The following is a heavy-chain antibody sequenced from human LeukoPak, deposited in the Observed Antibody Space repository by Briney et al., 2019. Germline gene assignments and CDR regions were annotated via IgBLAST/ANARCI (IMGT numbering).Heavy chain of an antibody. CDR1: SGSFSSGGYY. V-gene: IGHV4-31*03. J-gene: IGHJ5*02. Sequence: PSETLSLTCTVSSGSFSSGGYYWSWIRQHPGKGLEWIGNIYHIGDAFYNPSLQSRFIISVDTSKNQFSLKVSSVTAADTAIYYCARRNDPWSGPRNWFDPWGQGILVTVSS. CDR3: ARRNDPWSGPRNWFDP. CDR2: IYHIGDA. D-gene: IGHD3-3*01.